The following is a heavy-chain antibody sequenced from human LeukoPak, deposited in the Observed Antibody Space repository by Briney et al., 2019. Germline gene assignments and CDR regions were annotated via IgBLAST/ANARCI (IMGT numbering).Heavy chain of an antibody. Sequence: GGSLRLSCAASGFTFSSYSMNWVRQAPGKGLEWVSSISSSSYMYYADSVKGRFTISRDNSKNTVYLQMNSLRAEDTAVYYCAKTMGSIDHDYWGQGTLVTVSS. CDR3: AKTMGSIDHDY. J-gene: IGHJ4*02. CDR1: GFTFSSYS. CDR2: ISSSSYM. D-gene: IGHD1-26*01. V-gene: IGHV3-21*04.